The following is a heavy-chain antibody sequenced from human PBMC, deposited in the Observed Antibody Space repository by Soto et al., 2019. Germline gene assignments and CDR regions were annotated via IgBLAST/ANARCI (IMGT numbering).Heavy chain of an antibody. Sequence: ASVKVSWKASGYTFTSYGISWVRQAPGQGLEWMGWISAYNGNTNYAQKLQGRVTMTTDTSTSTAYMELRSLRSDDTAVYYCARGVNYRTYYYDSSGYYPPRYWGQGTLVTVSS. CDR2: ISAYNGNT. J-gene: IGHJ4*02. CDR3: ARGVNYRTYYYDSSGYYPPRY. V-gene: IGHV1-18*04. CDR1: GYTFTSYG. D-gene: IGHD3-22*01.